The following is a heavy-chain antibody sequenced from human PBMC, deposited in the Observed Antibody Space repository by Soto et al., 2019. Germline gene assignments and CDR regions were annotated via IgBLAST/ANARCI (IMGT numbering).Heavy chain of an antibody. V-gene: IGHV3-48*01. Sequence: GGSLRLSCAASGFTFSSYSMNWVRQAPGKGLEWVSYISSSSSTIYYADSVKGRFTISRDNAKNSLYLQMNSLRAEDTAVYYCARDLSVYNWESPGPHYYYYMDVWGKGTTVTVSS. CDR1: GFTFSSYS. J-gene: IGHJ6*03. CDR3: ARDLSVYNWESPGPHYYYYMDV. CDR2: ISSSSSTI. D-gene: IGHD1-1*01.